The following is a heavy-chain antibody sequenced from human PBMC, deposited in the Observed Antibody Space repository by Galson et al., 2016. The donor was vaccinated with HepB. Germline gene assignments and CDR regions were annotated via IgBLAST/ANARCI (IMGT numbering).Heavy chain of an antibody. D-gene: IGHD2-21*01. V-gene: IGHV1-8*01. Sequence: SVKVSCKASGYSFTSYDINWVRQATGQGLEWMGWMNPNSANTGYAQKFQGRVTMTRNTSISTAYMELSGLRPEDTAVYFCATDGSIVGITDYFPYWGQGTLVTVSS. CDR3: ATDGSIVGITDYFPY. J-gene: IGHJ4*02. CDR2: MNPNSANT. CDR1: GYSFTSYD.